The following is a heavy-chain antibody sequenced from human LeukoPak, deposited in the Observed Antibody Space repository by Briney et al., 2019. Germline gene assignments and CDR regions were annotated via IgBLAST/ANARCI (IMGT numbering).Heavy chain of an antibody. CDR3: AKGVVPDD. Sequence: GGSLRLSCAASGFTFSTYAMSWVRQAPGKGLEWVPTINSSGGSTYYADSVKGRFTVSRDNSKNTLFLQMISLRAGDTAVYYCAKGVVPDDWGQGTLVTVSS. J-gene: IGHJ4*02. D-gene: IGHD2-21*01. CDR2: INSSGGST. CDR1: GFTFSTYA. V-gene: IGHV3-23*01.